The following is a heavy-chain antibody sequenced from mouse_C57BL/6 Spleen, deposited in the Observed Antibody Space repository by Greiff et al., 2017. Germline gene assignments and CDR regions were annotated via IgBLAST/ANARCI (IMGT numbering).Heavy chain of an antibody. CDR3: ARQTHDGYYRYYFDY. CDR2: INPNNGGT. Sequence: VQLQQSGPELVKPGASVKIPCKASGYTFTDYNMDWVKQSHGKSLEWIGDINPNNGGTIYNQKFKGKATLTVDKSSSTAYMELRSLTSEDTAVYYCARQTHDGYYRYYFDYWGQGTTLTVSS. V-gene: IGHV1-18*01. J-gene: IGHJ2*01. D-gene: IGHD2-3*01. CDR1: GYTFTDYN.